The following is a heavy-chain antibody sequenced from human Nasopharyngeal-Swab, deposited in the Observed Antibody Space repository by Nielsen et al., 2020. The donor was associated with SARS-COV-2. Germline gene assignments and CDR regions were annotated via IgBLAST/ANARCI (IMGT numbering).Heavy chain of an antibody. CDR1: GFTFSSYG. CDR3: AKEPGVLWFGELFSYGMDV. D-gene: IGHD3-10*01. V-gene: IGHV3-30*18. CDR2: ISYDGSNK. J-gene: IGHJ6*02. Sequence: GGSLRLSCAASGFTFSSYGMHWVRRAPGKGLERVAVISYDGSNKYYADSVKGRFTISRDNSKNTLYLQMNSLRAEDTAVYYCAKEPGVLWFGELFSYGMDVWGQGTTVTVSS.